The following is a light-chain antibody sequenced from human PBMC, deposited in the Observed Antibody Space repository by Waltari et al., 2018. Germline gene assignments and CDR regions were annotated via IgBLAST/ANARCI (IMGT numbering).Light chain of an antibody. CDR2: VAS. V-gene: IGKV1-33*01. J-gene: IGKJ5*01. CDR1: QDISNY. Sequence: DIQMTQSPSSLSASVGDRVTITCQASQDISNYLNWYQQKPGKAPKLLIYVASNLETGVPSRFSGSGSGTDFTFTISSLQPEDIATYYCQQYDNLPITVGQGTRLEIK. CDR3: QQYDNLPIT.